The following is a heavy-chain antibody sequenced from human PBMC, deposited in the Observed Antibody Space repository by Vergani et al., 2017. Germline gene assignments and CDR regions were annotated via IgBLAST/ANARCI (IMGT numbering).Heavy chain of an antibody. Sequence: QVQLQESGPGLVKPSQTLSLTCSVSGGSISSGSYYWSWIRQPAGKGLEGIGRIYTSGSTNYNPSLKSRVTISVDTSKNQFSLKLSSVTAADTAVYYCARETTSSWYGKEYYYYGMDVWGQGTTVTVSS. CDR2: IYTSGST. CDR1: GGSISSGSYY. V-gene: IGHV4-61*02. J-gene: IGHJ6*02. D-gene: IGHD6-13*01. CDR3: ARETTSSWYGKEYYYYGMDV.